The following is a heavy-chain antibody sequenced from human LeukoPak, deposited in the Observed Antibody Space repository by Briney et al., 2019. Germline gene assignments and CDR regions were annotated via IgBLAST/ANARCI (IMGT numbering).Heavy chain of an antibody. V-gene: IGHV4-4*09. J-gene: IGHJ4*02. CDR2: IYTSGST. Sequence: PSETLSLTCTVSGGSISSYYWSWIRQPAGKGLDWIGYIYTSGSTNYNPSLKSRVTISVDTSKNQFSLKLSSVTAADTAVYYCARTMGYYGDYVDYWGQGTLVTVSS. CDR3: ARTMGYYGDYVDY. D-gene: IGHD3-3*01. CDR1: GGSISSYY.